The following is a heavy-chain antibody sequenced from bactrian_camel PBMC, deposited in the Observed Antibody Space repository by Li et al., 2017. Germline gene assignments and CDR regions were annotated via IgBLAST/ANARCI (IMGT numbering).Heavy chain of an antibody. D-gene: IGHD5*01. J-gene: IGHJ4*01. CDR2: ITADNSAT. CDR1: GYYYC. Sequence: QLVESGGGSVEAGGSLRLSCTPDGYYYCMGWFRQSPGKEREAVASITADNSATYADSVKGRFTISRDNAKNTVYLQMNNLDPEDTAMYYCAASLGPCSGAVATGRRPEYKYYGQGTQVTVS. CDR3: AASLGPCSGAVATGRRPEYKY. V-gene: IGHV3S63*01.